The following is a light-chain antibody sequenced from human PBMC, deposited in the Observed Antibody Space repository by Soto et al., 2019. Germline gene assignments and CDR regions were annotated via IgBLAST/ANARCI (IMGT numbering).Light chain of an antibody. CDR3: QQLTTFPLT. CDR1: QGIRNS. J-gene: IGKJ4*01. V-gene: IGKV1-9*01. Sequence: DIQLTQSPSFLSASVGDRVNITCRASQGIRNSLAWFQQKSGQAPNLLMYSASVLQSGVPSRFSGSGSGTEFTLTISSLQPEDFATYYCQQLTTFPLTFGGGTKLEFK. CDR2: SAS.